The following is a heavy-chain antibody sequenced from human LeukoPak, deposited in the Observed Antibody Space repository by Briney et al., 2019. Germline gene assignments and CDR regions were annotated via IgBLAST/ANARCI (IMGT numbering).Heavy chain of an antibody. CDR3: AKDSGTWAFDY. V-gene: IGHV3-30*02. Sequence: GGSLRLSCAASGFTFNTYVMHWVRQAPGKGLEWLSFIRPDGVNKYYSDSVRGRFTISRDNSKSTLYLQMSSLRVEDTAIYYCAKDSGTWAFDYWGQGTLATVFS. D-gene: IGHD5-12*01. CDR2: IRPDGVNK. J-gene: IGHJ4*02. CDR1: GFTFNTYV.